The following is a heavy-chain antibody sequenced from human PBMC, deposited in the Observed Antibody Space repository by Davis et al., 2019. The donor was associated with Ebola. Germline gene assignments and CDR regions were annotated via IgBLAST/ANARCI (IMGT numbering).Heavy chain of an antibody. CDR2: ISSDSDYI. CDR3: ARGVVY. J-gene: IGHJ3*01. D-gene: IGHD3-3*01. CDR1: GFTFSTYS. Sequence: GESLKISCAASGFTFSTYSMSWVRQAPGKGLEWVSSISSDSDYIYYADSAKGRFTISRDNAKNSLYLQMNSLGAEDTAVYYCARGVVYWGQGTLVTVSS. V-gene: IGHV3-21*06.